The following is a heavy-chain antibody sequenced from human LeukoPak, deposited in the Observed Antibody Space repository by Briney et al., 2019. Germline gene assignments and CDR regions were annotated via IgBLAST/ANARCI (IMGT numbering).Heavy chain of an antibody. CDR3: TKGYSYGFWRWFDP. J-gene: IGHJ5*02. Sequence: GGSLRLSCAASGFTFSNAWMSWVCQAPGKGLEWVGRIKSKTDGGTTDYAAPVKGRFTISRDDSKNTLYLQMNSLKTEDTAVYYCTKGYSYGFWRWFDPWGQGTLVTVSS. D-gene: IGHD5-18*01. CDR1: GFTFSNAW. V-gene: IGHV3-15*01. CDR2: IKSKTDGGTT.